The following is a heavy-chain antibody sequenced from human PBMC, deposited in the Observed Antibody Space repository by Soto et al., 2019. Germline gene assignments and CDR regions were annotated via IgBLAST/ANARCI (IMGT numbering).Heavy chain of an antibody. CDR3: ARGSNSNNWKLFDY. V-gene: IGHV3-66*01. D-gene: IGHD1-1*01. CDR2: MYAAGST. J-gene: IGHJ4*02. CDR1: GFTISSNY. Sequence: EVRLVESGGGLVQPGGSLRLSCAVTGFTISSNYMNWVRQAPGKGLEWVSVMYAAGSTYYEDSVKGRFNISRDNSKNTVYLQMNSLRGEDTAVYYCARGSNSNNWKLFDYWGQGTLVTVSS.